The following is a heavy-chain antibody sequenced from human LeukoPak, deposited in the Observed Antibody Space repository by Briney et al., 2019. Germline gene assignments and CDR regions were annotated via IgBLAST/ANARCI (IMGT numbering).Heavy chain of an antibody. CDR1: GFTFSSYG. Sequence: GGSLRLSCAASGFTFSSYGMHWVRQAPGKGLEWVAVISYDGSNKYYADSVKGRFTISRDNSKNTLYLQMNSLRAEDTAVYYCAKDTLMGQQLGVRWFDPWGQGTLVTVSS. D-gene: IGHD6-13*01. V-gene: IGHV3-30*18. J-gene: IGHJ5*02. CDR3: AKDTLMGQQLGVRWFDP. CDR2: ISYDGSNK.